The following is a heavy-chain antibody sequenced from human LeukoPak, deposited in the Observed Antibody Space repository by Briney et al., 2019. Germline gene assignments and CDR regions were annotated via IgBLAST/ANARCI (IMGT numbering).Heavy chain of an antibody. V-gene: IGHV3-74*01. CDR1: GFTFSSYW. CDR3: ARGVVATEFYYYYGMDV. CDR2: INSDGSST. J-gene: IGHJ6*02. Sequence: GGSLRLSCAASGFTFSSYWMHWVRQAPGKGLVWVSRINSDGSSTSYADSVKGRFTISRDNAKNTLYLQMNNLRAEDTAVYYCARGVVATEFYYYYGMDVWGQGTTVTVSS. D-gene: IGHD5-12*01.